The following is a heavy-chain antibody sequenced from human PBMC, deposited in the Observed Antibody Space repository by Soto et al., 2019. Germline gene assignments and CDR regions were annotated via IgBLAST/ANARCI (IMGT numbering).Heavy chain of an antibody. D-gene: IGHD3-22*01. CDR2: VHYSGST. V-gene: IGHV4-59*01. J-gene: IGHJ3*02. Sequence: QVQLQESGPGLVKPSETLSLTCTVSGASISSSYWSWIRQSPGKGLEWIGYVHYSGSTKYNPSLNGRGTISVDTSKNQFSLKLSSVTAADTAVYYCARGYYDSNGQSNTFDIWGQGTMVTVSS. CDR3: ARGYYDSNGQSNTFDI. CDR1: GASISSSY.